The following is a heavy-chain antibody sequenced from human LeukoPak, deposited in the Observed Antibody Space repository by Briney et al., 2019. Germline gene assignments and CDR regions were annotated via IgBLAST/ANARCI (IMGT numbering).Heavy chain of an antibody. CDR1: GDSISNNIW. J-gene: IGHJ3*02. CDR3: ARESDVGAFDI. V-gene: IGHV4-4*02. Sequence: SETLSLTCTVSGDSISNNIWWSWVRQPPGKGLEWIGEIYHTGSTNYNPSLKSRVTISVDNSRNQFSLKLSSVIAADTAVYSCARESDVGAFDIWGQGTMVTVSS. CDR2: IYHTGST.